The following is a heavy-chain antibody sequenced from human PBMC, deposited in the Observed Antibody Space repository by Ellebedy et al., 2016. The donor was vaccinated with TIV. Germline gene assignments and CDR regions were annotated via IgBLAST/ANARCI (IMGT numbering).Heavy chain of an antibody. CDR3: ARKGRRPRPWFDP. D-gene: IGHD6-6*01. J-gene: IGHJ5*02. V-gene: IGHV1-8*01. Sequence: AASVKVSCNASAYSFIDYDLNWARQAAGQGLEWMGRVNPNSGKADYAQKFQGRVTMTRNTSITTVYMELSGLKSGDTAMYVCARKGRRPRPWFDPWGQGTLVTVSS. CDR1: AYSFIDYD. CDR2: VNPNSGKA.